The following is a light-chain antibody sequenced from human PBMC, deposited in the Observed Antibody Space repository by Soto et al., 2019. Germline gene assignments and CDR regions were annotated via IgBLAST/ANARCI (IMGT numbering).Light chain of an antibody. CDR3: QQYGSSPT. Sequence: EIVLTQSPGTLSLSPGERATLSCRASQSVSSSYLAWYQQKPGQAPRLLIYGASSRATGIPDRFSGSGSGTDFPLTISRLEPEDFAVYYCQQYGSSPTFGQGTRREIK. CDR1: QSVSSSY. J-gene: IGKJ5*01. V-gene: IGKV3-20*01. CDR2: GAS.